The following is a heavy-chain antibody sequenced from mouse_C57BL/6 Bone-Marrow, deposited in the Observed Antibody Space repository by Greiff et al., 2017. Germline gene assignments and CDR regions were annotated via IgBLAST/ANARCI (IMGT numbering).Heavy chain of an antibody. CDR1: GYTFTDYY. Sequence: EVQLQQSGPVLVKPGASVKMSCKASGYTFTDYYMNWVKQSHGKSLEWIGVINPYNGGTSYNQKFKGKATLTVDKSSSTAYMELNSLTSEDSAVYYCARRDGYYLAWFAYWDQGTLVTVSA. CDR3: ARRDGYYLAWFAY. J-gene: IGHJ3*01. CDR2: INPYNGGT. D-gene: IGHD2-3*01. V-gene: IGHV1-19*01.